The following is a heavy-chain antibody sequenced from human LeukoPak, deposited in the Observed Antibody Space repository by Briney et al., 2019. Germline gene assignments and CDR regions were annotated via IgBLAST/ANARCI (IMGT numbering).Heavy chain of an antibody. CDR1: GGSISSGDYY. CDR2: IYYSGST. D-gene: IGHD5-24*01. J-gene: IGHJ4*02. CDR3: ARDIFGRDGYNGPGGPDY. Sequence: PSQTLSLTCTVSGGSISSGDYYWSWIRQPPGKGLEWIGYIYYSGSTYYDPSLKSRVTISVDTSKNQFSLKLSSVTAADTAVYYCARDIFGRDGYNGPGGPDYWGQGTLVTVSS. V-gene: IGHV4-30-4*01.